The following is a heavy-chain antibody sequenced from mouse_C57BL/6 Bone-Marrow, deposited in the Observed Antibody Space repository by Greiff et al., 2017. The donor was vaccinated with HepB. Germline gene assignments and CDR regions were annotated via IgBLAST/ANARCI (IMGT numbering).Heavy chain of an antibody. CDR1: GFSLTSYG. J-gene: IGHJ4*01. CDR3: ATFITTVVDYAMDY. Sequence: QVQLQQSGPGLVQPSQSLSITCTVSGFSLTSYGVHWVRQSPGKGLEWLGVIWRGGSTDYNAAFMSRLSITNDNSKSQVFVKMNSLQADDTAIYYCATFITTVVDYAMDYWGQGTSVTVSS. V-gene: IGHV2-5*01. CDR2: IWRGGST. D-gene: IGHD1-1*01.